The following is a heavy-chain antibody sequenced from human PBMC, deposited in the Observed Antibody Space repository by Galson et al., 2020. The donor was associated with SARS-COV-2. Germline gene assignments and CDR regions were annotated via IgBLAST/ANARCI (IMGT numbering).Heavy chain of an antibody. V-gene: IGHV4-61*02. CDR2: IYTSGST. CDR1: GGSISSGSYY. CDR3: ASDSLITSCGVGIDRKGFDR. D-gene: IGHD3-3*01. J-gene: IGHJ5*02. Sequence: SQTLSLTCTVSGGSISSGSYYWSWIRQPAGKGLEWIGRIYTSGSTNYNPSLKSRVTISVDTSKNQFSLKLSSVTAADTAVYYCASDSLITSCGVGIDRKGFDRWGQGTLVTVSS.